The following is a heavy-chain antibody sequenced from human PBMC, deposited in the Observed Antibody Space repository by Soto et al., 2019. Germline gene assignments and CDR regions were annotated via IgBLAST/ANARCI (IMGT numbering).Heavy chain of an antibody. V-gene: IGHV3-23*01. J-gene: IGHJ6*02. D-gene: IGHD2-2*01. Sequence: GGSLRLSCAASGFTFSIYAISWVRQAPGKGLEWVSAISDSGRSTYYADSVKGRLTISRDNFENTLYLQMNSLRAEDTAVYYCAKMYSSSNYGLDVWGQGTTVTVSS. CDR2: ISDSGRST. CDR3: AKMYSSSNYGLDV. CDR1: GFTFSIYA.